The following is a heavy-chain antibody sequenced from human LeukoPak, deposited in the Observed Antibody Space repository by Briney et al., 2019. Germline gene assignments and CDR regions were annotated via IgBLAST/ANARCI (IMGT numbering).Heavy chain of an antibody. Sequence: PGGSLRLSCAASGFTFSHYGMTWVRQAPGKGLEWVSAISGSGGSTYYAGSVKGRFTISRDTAKNTLYLQMNSLRVDDTAVYYCGILTLSPGWGQGTLVTVSS. V-gene: IGHV3-23*01. CDR1: GFTFSHYG. D-gene: IGHD1-14*01. CDR2: ISGSGGST. CDR3: GILTLSPG. J-gene: IGHJ4*02.